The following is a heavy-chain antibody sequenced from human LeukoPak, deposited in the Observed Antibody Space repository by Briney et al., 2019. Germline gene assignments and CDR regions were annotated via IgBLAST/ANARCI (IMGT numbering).Heavy chain of an antibody. D-gene: IGHD1-14*01. CDR3: ASSFATVLVGINSH. Sequence: PSETLSLTCTVSGGSISGYYWSWIRQPPGKGLEWIGYIYYSGSTNYNPSLKSRVTISVDTSKNQFSLKLSSVTAADTAVYYCASSFATVLVGINSHWGQGTLVTVSS. J-gene: IGHJ4*02. CDR2: IYYSGST. V-gene: IGHV4-59*08. CDR1: GGSISGYY.